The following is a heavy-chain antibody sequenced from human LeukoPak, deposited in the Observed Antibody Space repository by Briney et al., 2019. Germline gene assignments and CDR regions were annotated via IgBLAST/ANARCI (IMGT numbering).Heavy chain of an antibody. J-gene: IGHJ3*02. Sequence: PSQTLSLTCSVSSDSTAGYYWGWIRQSPGRAPEWLAYVYRSGQSDYNSSLRGRVTVPLDRSKTQVSLSLRSLTAADTAVYYCASGKYFYDDSASINRASRTAFHIWAQGTMVVVSS. D-gene: IGHD3-3*01. CDR2: VYRSGQS. CDR1: SDSTAGYY. V-gene: IGHV4-59*12. CDR3: ASGKYFYDDSASINRASRTAFHI.